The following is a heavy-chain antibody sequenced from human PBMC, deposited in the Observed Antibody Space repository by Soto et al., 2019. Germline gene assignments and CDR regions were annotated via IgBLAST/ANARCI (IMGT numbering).Heavy chain of an antibody. J-gene: IGHJ4*02. V-gene: IGHV1-69*13. CDR3: ASVGGVGAPPGADY. Sequence: SVKVSCKASGGIFSSYAISWLRQAPGQGLEWMGAVIPILGQPYYAQTLQGRVTITADESARTAYMELSSLRSEDTAVYFCASVGGVGAPPGADYWGQGTLVTVSS. D-gene: IGHD1-26*01. CDR1: GGIFSSYA. CDR2: VIPILGQP.